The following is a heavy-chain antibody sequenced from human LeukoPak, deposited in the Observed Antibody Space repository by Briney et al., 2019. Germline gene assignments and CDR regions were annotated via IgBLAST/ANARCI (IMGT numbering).Heavy chain of an antibody. Sequence: GGSLRLSCGAAGCTFSSYSLNWVGRPPGKGLEWVSSISSSSSYISYADSVKGRFTISRDNAKNSLYLQINSLRAEDTAVYYCARDPSGTYGGAWGQGTLVTVSS. D-gene: IGHD4-17*01. V-gene: IGHV3-21*01. CDR2: ISSSSSYI. CDR3: ARDPSGTYGGA. CDR1: GCTFSSYS. J-gene: IGHJ5*02.